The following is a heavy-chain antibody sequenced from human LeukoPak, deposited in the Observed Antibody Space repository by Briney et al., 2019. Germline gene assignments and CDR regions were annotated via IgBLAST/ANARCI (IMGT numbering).Heavy chain of an antibody. D-gene: IGHD4-17*01. CDR1: GGTFSSYA. Sequence: SVKVSCKASGGTFSSYAISWVRQAPGQGLEWMGGIIPIFGTANYAQKLQGRVTITADESTSTAYMELSSLRSEDTAVYYCARDDNDYGDPWSAVDAFDIWGQGTMVTVSS. J-gene: IGHJ3*02. V-gene: IGHV1-69*13. CDR2: IIPIFGTA. CDR3: ARDDNDYGDPWSAVDAFDI.